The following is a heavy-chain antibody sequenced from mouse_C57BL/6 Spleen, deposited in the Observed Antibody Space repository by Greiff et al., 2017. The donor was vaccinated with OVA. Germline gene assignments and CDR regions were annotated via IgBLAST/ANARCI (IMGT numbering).Heavy chain of an antibody. Sequence: QVQLQQSGPGPVQPSQSLSITCTVPGFSLTSYGVHWVRQSPGKGLEWLGVIWRGGSTDYNAAFMSRLSITKDNSKSQVFFKMNSLQADDTAIYYCAKNDYGSSYGYFDVWGTGTTVTVSS. V-gene: IGHV2-5*01. CDR1: GFSLTSYG. D-gene: IGHD1-1*01. CDR2: IWRGGST. J-gene: IGHJ1*03. CDR3: AKNDYGSSYGYFDV.